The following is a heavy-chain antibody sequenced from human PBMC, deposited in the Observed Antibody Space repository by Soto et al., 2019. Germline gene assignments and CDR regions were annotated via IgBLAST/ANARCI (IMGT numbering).Heavy chain of an antibody. CDR2: ISTDNGNT. Sequence: QVQLMQSGAEVKKPGASVKVSCKASGYTFRNFGISWVRQAPGQGLEWLGWISTDNGNTKYAQNFPDRVTTTTETATTTAYMELRSLRSDDTAVYYCTRDAKYYDILTGYFVNDYWGQGTLVTVSS. J-gene: IGHJ4*02. V-gene: IGHV1-18*01. CDR3: TRDAKYYDILTGYFVNDY. D-gene: IGHD3-9*01. CDR1: GYTFRNFG.